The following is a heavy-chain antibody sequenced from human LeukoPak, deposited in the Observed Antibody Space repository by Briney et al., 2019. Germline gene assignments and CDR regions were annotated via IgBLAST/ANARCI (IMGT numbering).Heavy chain of an antibody. CDR1: GFAFSSYW. CDR3: ASADSGRNSFGP. V-gene: IGHV3-7*01. CDR2: MNRDGSQR. D-gene: IGHD6-19*01. J-gene: IGHJ5*02. Sequence: GGSLRLSCVGSGFAFSSYWMSWARQAPGKGLEWVAEMNRDGSQRDYVDSVKGRFTISRDNAVNSLFLQMNSVRVEDTAVYYCASADSGRNSFGPWGQGTLVTVSS.